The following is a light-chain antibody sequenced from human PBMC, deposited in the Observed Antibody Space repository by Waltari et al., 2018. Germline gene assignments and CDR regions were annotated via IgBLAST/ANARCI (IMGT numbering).Light chain of an antibody. CDR1: NSNIGSNT. CDR3: AAWDDSLTGSWV. J-gene: IGLJ3*02. Sequence: QSVLTQPPSASGTPGQRVTISCSGSNSNIGSNTVNWYQYFPGTAPKLLIYRNSQRPSGVPDRFSGSKSGTSASLAISGLQSEDDADYYCAAWDDSLTGSWVFGGGTKLTV. CDR2: RNS. V-gene: IGLV1-44*01.